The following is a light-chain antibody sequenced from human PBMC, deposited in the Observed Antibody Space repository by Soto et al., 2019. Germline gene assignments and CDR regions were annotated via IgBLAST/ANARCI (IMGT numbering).Light chain of an antibody. Sequence: QSVLTQPPSASGTPGQRVTISCSGSSSNIGGNTVNWYQQLPGTAPKLLMFANKERPSGVPDRFSASKSGTSASLAINGLQSDDEADYYCATWDDSLNGWVFGGGTQLTV. CDR2: ANK. J-gene: IGLJ3*02. CDR1: SSNIGGNT. CDR3: ATWDDSLNGWV. V-gene: IGLV1-44*01.